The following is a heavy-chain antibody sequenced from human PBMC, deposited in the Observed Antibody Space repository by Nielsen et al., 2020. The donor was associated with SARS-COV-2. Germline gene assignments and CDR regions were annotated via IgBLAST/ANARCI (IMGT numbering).Heavy chain of an antibody. V-gene: IGHV4-34*01. CDR2: INHSGST. CDR3: AKEVRWQQQLVHGVRHYYYYMGV. D-gene: IGHD6-13*01. Sequence: RQAPGKGLEWIGEINHSGSTNYNPSLKSRVTISVDTSKNQFSLKLSSVTAADTAVYYCAKEVRWQQQLVHGVRHYYYYMGVWGKGTTVTVSS. J-gene: IGHJ6*03.